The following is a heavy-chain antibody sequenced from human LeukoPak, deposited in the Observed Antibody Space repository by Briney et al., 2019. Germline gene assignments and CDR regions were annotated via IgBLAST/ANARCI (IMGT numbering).Heavy chain of an antibody. J-gene: IGHJ4*02. CDR2: ISSSSSYI. CDR3: SIDYSLRSHFDY. CDR1: GFTFSSYS. Sequence: PGGSLRLSCAASGFTFSSYSMNWVRQAPGKGLEWVSSISSSSSYIYYADSVKGRFTISRDNAKNSLYLQMNSLRAEDTAVYYCSIDYSLRSHFDYWGQGTLVTVSS. V-gene: IGHV3-21*01. D-gene: IGHD1-26*01.